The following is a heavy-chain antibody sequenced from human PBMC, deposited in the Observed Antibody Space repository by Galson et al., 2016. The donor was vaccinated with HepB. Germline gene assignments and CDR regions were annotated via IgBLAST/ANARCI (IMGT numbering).Heavy chain of an antibody. D-gene: IGHD3-3*01. CDR3: ARVYYDDFWSGYYWDY. J-gene: IGHJ4*02. CDR2: ISSRSTTI. Sequence: SLRLSCAASGFTFSSYSMNWVRQAPGKGLEWVSYISSRSTTIYYADAVKGRFTISRDNVKKSLHPQMNSLRDEDTAVYYCARVYYDDFWSGYYWDYWGQGTLVTVSS. CDR1: GFTFSSYS. V-gene: IGHV3-48*02.